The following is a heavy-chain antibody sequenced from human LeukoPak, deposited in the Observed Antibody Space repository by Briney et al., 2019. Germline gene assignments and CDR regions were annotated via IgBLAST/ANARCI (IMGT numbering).Heavy chain of an antibody. CDR1: GGSISSGAYY. CDR3: ARRAFRSSGYYAFDY. V-gene: IGHV4-61*08. J-gene: IGHJ4*02. CDR2: IYYSGST. D-gene: IGHD3-22*01. Sequence: SETLSLTCTVSGGSISSGAYYWSWIRQPPGKGLEWIGYIYYSGSTNYNPSLKSRVTISVDTSKNQFSLKLSSVTAADTAVYYCARRAFRSSGYYAFDYWGQGTLVTVSS.